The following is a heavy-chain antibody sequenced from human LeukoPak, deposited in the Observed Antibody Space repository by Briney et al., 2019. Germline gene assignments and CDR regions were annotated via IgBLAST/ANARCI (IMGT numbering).Heavy chain of an antibody. Sequence: PGGCLRLSCAASGFIFTTYNMNWVRQAPGKGLEWVSSITSSSNYIYYADSVKGRFTISRDNAKNSLYLQMNSLRAEDTAVYYCAREDDFWSGYYSDYWGQGTLVTVSS. D-gene: IGHD3-3*01. V-gene: IGHV3-21*01. CDR2: ITSSSNYI. CDR3: AREDDFWSGYYSDY. J-gene: IGHJ4*02. CDR1: GFIFTTYN.